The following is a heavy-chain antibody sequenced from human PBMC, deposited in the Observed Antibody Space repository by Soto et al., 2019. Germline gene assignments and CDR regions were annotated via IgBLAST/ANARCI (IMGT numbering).Heavy chain of an antibody. CDR1: GGTFNTHA. J-gene: IGHJ6*02. V-gene: IGHV1-69*17. CDR2: IIPILGIP. CDR3: ARVGDYGMDV. Sequence: QVQLVQSGAEVKKPGSSVEVSCKASGGTFNTHAITWVRQAPGQGLEWVGGIIPILGIPSYAQSFQGRVTIIADNSTSTADMELSSLRSDDTAVYYCARVGDYGMDVWGQGTTVTVSS. D-gene: IGHD3-10*01.